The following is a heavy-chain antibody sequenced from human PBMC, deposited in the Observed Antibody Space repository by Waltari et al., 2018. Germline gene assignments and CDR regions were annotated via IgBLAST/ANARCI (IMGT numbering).Heavy chain of an antibody. V-gene: IGHV1-46*01. J-gene: IGHJ4*02. D-gene: IGHD3-16*01. CDR3: ARENRDDRRDPRENVYY. CDR2: VVPSGVCP. Sequence: RQVLGQGPELMGFVVPSGVCPLYGQNYQGRVTMTRDTSTNTVLMELSNLRTQDTAVYYCARENRDDRRDPRENVYYWGQGSLVTVAS.